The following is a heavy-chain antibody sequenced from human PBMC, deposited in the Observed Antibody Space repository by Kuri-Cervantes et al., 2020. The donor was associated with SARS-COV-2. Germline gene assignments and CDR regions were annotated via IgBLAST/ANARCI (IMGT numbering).Heavy chain of an antibody. J-gene: IGHJ3*02. D-gene: IGHD3-22*01. V-gene: IGHV3-23*01. CDR2: ISGSGAST. CDR3: ARSTPFRRLVVISQGWAFDI. Sequence: GESLKIPCAASGFTFSSYAMNWVRQAPGKGLELVSGISGSGASTFYADSVKGRFTISRDNPKNTLYLQMNSLRPDDTALYNCARSTPFRRLVVISQGWAFDIWGQGTMVTVSS. CDR1: GFTFSSYA.